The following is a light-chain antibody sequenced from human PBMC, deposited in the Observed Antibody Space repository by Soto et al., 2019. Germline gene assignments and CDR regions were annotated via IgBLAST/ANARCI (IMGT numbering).Light chain of an antibody. J-gene: IGLJ1*01. Sequence: QSVLTQPPSVSGAPGQRVTISCTGSSSNIGAGYHVHWYQQLPGAAPKLLIFGDSNRPSGVPDRFSGSKSGNTASLTISGLQAADEADYYCSLYTSENAYVFGTGTKVTVL. CDR1: SSNIGAGYH. CDR3: SLYTSENAYV. CDR2: GDS. V-gene: IGLV1-40*01.